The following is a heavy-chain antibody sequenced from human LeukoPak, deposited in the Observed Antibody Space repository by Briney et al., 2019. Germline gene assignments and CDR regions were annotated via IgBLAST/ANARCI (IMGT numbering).Heavy chain of an antibody. CDR1: GYTFTSYY. Sequence: ASVKVSCKASGYTFTSYYMHWARQAPGQGLEWMGIINPSGGSTSYAQKFQGRVTMTRDMSTSTVYMELSSLRSEDTAVYYCVRAGYRAVAGTIDYWGQGTLVTVSS. D-gene: IGHD6-19*01. V-gene: IGHV1-46*01. J-gene: IGHJ4*02. CDR3: VRAGYRAVAGTIDY. CDR2: INPSGGST.